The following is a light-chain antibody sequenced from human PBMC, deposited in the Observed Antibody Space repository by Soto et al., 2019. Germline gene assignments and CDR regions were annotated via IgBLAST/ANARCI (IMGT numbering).Light chain of an antibody. CDR3: QQYNNWPYI. CDR2: GAS. J-gene: IGKJ2*01. CDR1: QSVSTN. V-gene: IGKV3-15*01. Sequence: EIVMTQSPDPLSVSPGERATLSCRASQSVSTNLAWYQQKPGQAPRLLIYGASTRATGIPARFSGSGSGTEFTLTISSLQSEDFAVYHCQQYNNWPYIFGQGTKLEIK.